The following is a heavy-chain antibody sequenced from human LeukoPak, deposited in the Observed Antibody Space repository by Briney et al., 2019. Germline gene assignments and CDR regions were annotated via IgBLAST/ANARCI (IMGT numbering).Heavy chain of an antibody. V-gene: IGHV1-8*02. CDR2: MNPNSGNT. D-gene: IGHD3-9*01. J-gene: IGHJ6*02. Sequence: GSSVKVSCKASGGTFSSYAISWVRQAPGQGLEWMGWMNPNSGNTGYAQKFQGRVTMTRNTSISTAYMELSSLRSEDTAVYYCARVKELRYSPGYYYGMDVWGQGTTVTVSS. CDR3: ARVKELRYSPGYYYGMDV. CDR1: GGTFSSYA.